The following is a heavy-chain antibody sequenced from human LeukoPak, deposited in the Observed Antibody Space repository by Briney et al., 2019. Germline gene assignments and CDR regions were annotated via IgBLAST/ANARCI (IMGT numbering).Heavy chain of an antibody. CDR3: ARDLRPRRRGDGYYFDY. V-gene: IGHV1-18*01. Sequence: ASVKVSCKASGYTFTSYGISWVRQAPGQGLEWMRWISAYNGNTNYAQKLQGRVTMTTDTSTSTAYMELRSLRSDDTAVYYCARDLRPRRRGDGYYFDYWGQGTLVTVSS. CDR2: ISAYNGNT. CDR1: GYTFTSYG. D-gene: IGHD3-10*01. J-gene: IGHJ4*02.